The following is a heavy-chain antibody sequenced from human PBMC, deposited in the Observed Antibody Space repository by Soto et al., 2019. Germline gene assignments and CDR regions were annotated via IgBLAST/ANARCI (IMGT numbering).Heavy chain of an antibody. CDR1: GFTFSSYG. CDR2: ISYDGSNK. V-gene: IGHV3-30*18. D-gene: IGHD6-13*01. J-gene: IGHJ6*02. CDR3: AKGPGYSSSWFYYYYGMDV. Sequence: QVQLVESGGGVVQPGRSLRLSCAASGFTFSSYGMHWVRQAPGKGLEWVAVISYDGSNKYYADSVKGRFTISRDNSKNTLYLQMNSLRAEDTAVYYCAKGPGYSSSWFYYYYGMDVWAQGTTVTVSS.